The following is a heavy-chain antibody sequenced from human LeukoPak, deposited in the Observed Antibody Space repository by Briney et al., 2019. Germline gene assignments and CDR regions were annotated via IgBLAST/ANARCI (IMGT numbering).Heavy chain of an antibody. CDR1: GFTFSSYA. CDR3: AKTSQGHPPYYCSMDV. CDR2: IGGSGTST. J-gene: IGHJ6*02. V-gene: IGHV3-23*01. Sequence: GGSLRLSCAASGFTFSSYAMIWVRQAPGKGLEWVSAIGGSGTSTFYADSVKGRFTISRDNSKNTLYLQMNSLRAEDTAVYYRAKTSQGHPPYYCSMDVWGQGTTVTVSS.